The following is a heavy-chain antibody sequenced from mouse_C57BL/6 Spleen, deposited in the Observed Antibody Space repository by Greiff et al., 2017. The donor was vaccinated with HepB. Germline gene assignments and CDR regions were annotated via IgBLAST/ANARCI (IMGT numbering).Heavy chain of an antibody. CDR2: IYPGSGST. J-gene: IGHJ4*01. V-gene: IGHV1-55*01. CDR1: GYTFTSYW. CDR3: ARWGLRLRGDYAMDY. Sequence: QVQLQQSGAELVKPGASVKMSCKASGYTFTSYWITWVKQRPGQGLEWIGDIYPGSGSTNYNEKFKSKATLTVDTSSSTAYMQLSSLTSEDSAVYYCARWGLRLRGDYAMDYWGQGTSVTVSS. D-gene: IGHD2-4*01.